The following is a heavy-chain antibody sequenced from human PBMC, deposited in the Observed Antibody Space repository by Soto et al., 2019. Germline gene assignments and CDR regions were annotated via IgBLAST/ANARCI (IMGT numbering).Heavy chain of an antibody. D-gene: IGHD6-19*01. CDR2: IYWSDDK. CDR3: AYTSYDDSGWITFDY. V-gene: IGHV2-5*01. CDR1: GFSLTTSGVG. Sequence: SGPTLVNPTQTLTLTCTVSGFSLTTSGVGVGWIRQPPGKALECLVLIYWSDDKRYSPSLKSRLTISKDSSKNQVVLTMTNMDPVDTGTYYCAYTSYDDSGWITFDYWGQGTQVTVSS. J-gene: IGHJ4*02.